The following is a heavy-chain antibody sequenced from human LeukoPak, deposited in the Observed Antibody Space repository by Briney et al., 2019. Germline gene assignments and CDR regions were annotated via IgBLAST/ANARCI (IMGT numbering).Heavy chain of an antibody. J-gene: IGHJ4*02. CDR3: ARGPGVATIFTDY. CDR1: GFTFSGYS. D-gene: IGHD5-24*01. V-gene: IGHV3-48*01. CDR2: ISSSSSTI. Sequence: GGSLRLSCAASGFTFSGYSMNWVRQAPGKGLEWVSYISSSSSTIYYADSVKGRFTISRDNAKNSLYLQMNSLRAEDTAVYYCARGPGVATIFTDYWGQGTLVTVSS.